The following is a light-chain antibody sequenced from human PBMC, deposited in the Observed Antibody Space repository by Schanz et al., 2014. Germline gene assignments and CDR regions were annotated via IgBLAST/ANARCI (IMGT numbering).Light chain of an antibody. J-gene: IGKJ1*01. CDR2: EAS. Sequence: EIVLTQSPGTLSLSPGERATLSCRASQSVSSSYLAWYQQKPGQAPRLLIYEASSRATGIPARFSGSGSGTEFALTISSLQSEDFAVYYCQHYYNWPRTFGQGTKVEIK. CDR1: QSVSSSY. CDR3: QHYYNWPRT. V-gene: IGKV3-20*01.